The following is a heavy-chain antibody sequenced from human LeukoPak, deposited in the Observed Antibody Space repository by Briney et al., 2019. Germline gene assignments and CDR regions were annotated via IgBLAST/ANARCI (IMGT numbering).Heavy chain of an antibody. Sequence: QAGGFLSLSYAASGFTFSYYAVHWGRQAPGKGLGWGVVISYDGSNKYYADSVKDRFTSSRDNSKHTLYLQMNSLRAEDTAVYYCARDKISGGDHVPNFDYWGQGTLVTVSS. CDR1: GFTFSYYA. V-gene: IGHV3-30*04. CDR2: ISYDGSNK. J-gene: IGHJ4*02. D-gene: IGHD4-17*01. CDR3: ARDKISGGDHVPNFDY.